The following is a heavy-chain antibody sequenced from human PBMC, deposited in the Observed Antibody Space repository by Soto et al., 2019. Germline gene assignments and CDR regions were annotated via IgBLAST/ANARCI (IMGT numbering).Heavy chain of an antibody. D-gene: IGHD2-21*02. V-gene: IGHV3-23*03. J-gene: IGHJ4*02. Sequence: GGSLRLCSPASGFTISDYEMIWVRQAPVKGQEWVSGIYGGGRTTDYAASVKGRFTISRDNSKNTLYLQMSNLRVEDTATYYCAKDAVSGDGLWLVSDWGQGTLVTVCS. CDR1: GFTISDYE. CDR3: AKDAVSGDGLWLVSD. CDR2: IYGGGRTT.